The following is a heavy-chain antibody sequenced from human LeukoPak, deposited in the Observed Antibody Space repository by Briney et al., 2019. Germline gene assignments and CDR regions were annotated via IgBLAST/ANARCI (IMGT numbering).Heavy chain of an antibody. Sequence: GGSLRLSCAASGFTFSDYYMSWVRQAPGRGLEWVSVIYSGGSTYYTDSVKGRFTISRDNSKNTLYLQMNSLRVEDMAIYYCARVTIRDGYSDAFDIWGQGTMVTVSS. CDR3: ARVTIRDGYSDAFDI. CDR1: GFTFSDYY. D-gene: IGHD5-24*01. CDR2: IYSGGST. J-gene: IGHJ3*02. V-gene: IGHV3-66*01.